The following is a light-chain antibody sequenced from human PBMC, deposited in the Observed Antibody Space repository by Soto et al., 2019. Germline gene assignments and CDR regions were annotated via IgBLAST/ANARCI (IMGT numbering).Light chain of an antibody. CDR3: SSFTSINTVV. CDR2: DVS. J-gene: IGLJ3*02. V-gene: IGLV2-14*03. Sequence: QSALTQPASVSGSPGQSITICCTGTSSDVGSYNYVSWYQQHPGKAPKLMIYDVSNRPSGVSNRFSGSKSGNTASLTISGLQADDEADYYCSSFTSINTVVFGGGTKLTVL. CDR1: SSDVGSYNY.